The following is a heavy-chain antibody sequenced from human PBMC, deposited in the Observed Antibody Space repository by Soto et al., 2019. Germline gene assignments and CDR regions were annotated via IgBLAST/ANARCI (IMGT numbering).Heavy chain of an antibody. CDR2: IYPDDSDT. V-gene: IGHV5-51*01. J-gene: IGHJ4*02. CDR1: GFNFPTFW. D-gene: IGHD3-9*01. Sequence: GESLKISCKHSGFNFPTFWIAWVRQMPGKGLEWMGTIYPDDSDTRYSPSFQGQVTISADKSIQTSYLQWGSLKASDSALYYCARVLRYFDWPIWGQGTLVTVSS. CDR3: ARVLRYFDWPI.